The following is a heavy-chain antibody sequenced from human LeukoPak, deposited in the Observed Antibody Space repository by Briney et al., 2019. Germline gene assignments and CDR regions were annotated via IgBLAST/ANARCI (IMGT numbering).Heavy chain of an antibody. CDR1: GFTFSSYA. J-gene: IGHJ4*02. D-gene: IGHD1-26*01. Sequence: TGGSLRLSCAASGFTFSSYAMSWVRQAPGKGLEWVSAISGCGGSTYYADSVKGRFTISRDNSKNTLYLQMNSLRAEDTAVYYCAKGDPNSGSYYYYFDYWGQGTLVTVSS. V-gene: IGHV3-23*01. CDR3: AKGDPNSGSYYYYFDY. CDR2: ISGCGGST.